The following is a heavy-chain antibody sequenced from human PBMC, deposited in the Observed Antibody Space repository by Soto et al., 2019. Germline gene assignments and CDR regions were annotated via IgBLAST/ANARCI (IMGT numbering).Heavy chain of an antibody. Sequence: SETLSLTCTVSGCSISTYYWSWIRQPPGKGLEWIGYIHYSGSTDYNPSLKSRVTISGDTSKNQFSLKLSSVTAADTAVYYCARSTYSDSGSYYLCAFDIWGQGTMVTVSS. D-gene: IGHD3-10*01. CDR1: GCSISTYY. CDR3: ARSTYSDSGSYYLCAFDI. J-gene: IGHJ3*02. CDR2: IHYSGST. V-gene: IGHV4-59*08.